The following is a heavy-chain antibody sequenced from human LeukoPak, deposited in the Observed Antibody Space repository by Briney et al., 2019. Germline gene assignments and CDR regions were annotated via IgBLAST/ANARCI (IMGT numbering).Heavy chain of an antibody. J-gene: IGHJ6*03. CDR1: GGSFSGDY. V-gene: IGHV4-34*01. CDR2: INHSGST. Sequence: KPSDTLSLTCAVYGGSFSGDYWRWIRQPPAKGPAWIGEINHSGSTNYNPSLKSRVTISVDTSKNQCSLKQSSVPAEDTAVYCCARRPHYEFWSGVYYYYYYRDVGGKGTTDTVS. CDR3: ARRPHYEFWSGVYYYYYYRDV. D-gene: IGHD3-3*01.